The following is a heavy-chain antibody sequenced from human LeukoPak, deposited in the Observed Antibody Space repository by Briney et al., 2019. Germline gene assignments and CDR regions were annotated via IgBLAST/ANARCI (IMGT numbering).Heavy chain of an antibody. J-gene: IGHJ3*02. D-gene: IGHD3-3*01. CDR2: ISYDGSNK. CDR1: GFTFSYYG. V-gene: IGHV3-30*03. Sequence: GGSLRLSCAASGFTFSYYGMHWVRQAPGKGLEWVAVISYDGSNKHYADSVKGRFTISRDNSKNTLYLQMNSLRAEDTAVYYCAAHAEWLHTGDDAFDIRGQGTLVTISS. CDR3: AAHAEWLHTGDDAFDI.